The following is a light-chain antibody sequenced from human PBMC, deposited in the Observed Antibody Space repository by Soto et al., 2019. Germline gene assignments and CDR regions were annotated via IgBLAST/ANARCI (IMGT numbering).Light chain of an antibody. V-gene: IGLV2-11*01. Sequence: QSVLTQPRSVSGSPGQSVTISYTGTSSDVGGYNYVSWYQQHPGKAPKLMIYDVSKRPSGVPDRFSGSKSGNTASLTISGLQAEDAADYYCCSYAGSYTVVFGGGTKLTVL. CDR2: DVS. CDR3: CSYAGSYTVV. J-gene: IGLJ2*01. CDR1: SSDVGGYNY.